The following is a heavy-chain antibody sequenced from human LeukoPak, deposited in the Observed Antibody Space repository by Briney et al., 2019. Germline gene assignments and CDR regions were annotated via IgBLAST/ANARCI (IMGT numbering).Heavy chain of an antibody. V-gene: IGHV3-30*02. J-gene: IGHJ4*02. Sequence: GGSLRLSCAASGFTFSSYGMHWVRQAPGKGLEWVTFIRYDGSNEYYADSVKGRFTISRDNSKNTLYLQMNSLRAEDTATYYCAKGGLVRGVIPIDYWGQGTLVTVSS. CDR1: GFTFSSYG. CDR2: IRYDGSNE. CDR3: AKGGLVRGVIPIDY. D-gene: IGHD3-10*01.